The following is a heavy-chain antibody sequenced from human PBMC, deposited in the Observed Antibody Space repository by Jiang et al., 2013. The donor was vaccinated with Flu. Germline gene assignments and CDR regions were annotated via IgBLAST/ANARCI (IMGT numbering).Heavy chain of an antibody. D-gene: IGHD6-6*01. V-gene: IGHV1-69*01. CDR2: IIPIFGTA. J-gene: IGHJ6*03. CDR3: ARSIAARLKQQTGYYYYMDV. Sequence: SGAEVKKPGSSVKVSCKASGGTFSSYAISWVRQAPGQGLEWMGGIIPIFGTANYAQKFQGRVTITADESTSTAYMELSSLRSEDTAVYYCARSIAARLKQQTGYYYYMDVWGKGTTVTVSS. CDR1: GGTFSSYA.